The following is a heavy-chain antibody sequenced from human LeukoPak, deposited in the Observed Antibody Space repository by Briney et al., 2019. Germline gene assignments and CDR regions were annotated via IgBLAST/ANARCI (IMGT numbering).Heavy chain of an antibody. D-gene: IGHD2-21*01. Sequence: GASVKVSCKASGYTFTSYGISWVRQAPGQGPEWMGWISAYNGNTDYAPKFQGRVTMTTDTPTSTAYMELRSLRSDDTAVYYCARDRQCGYWGQGTLVTVSS. CDR1: GYTFTSYG. J-gene: IGHJ4*02. V-gene: IGHV1-18*01. CDR2: ISAYNGNT. CDR3: ARDRQCGY.